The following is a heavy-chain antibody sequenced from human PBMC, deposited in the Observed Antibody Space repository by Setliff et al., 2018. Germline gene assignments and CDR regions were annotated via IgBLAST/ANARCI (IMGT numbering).Heavy chain of an antibody. CDR2: IIPIFGTA. CDR3: ARVSRTIVGARGFDY. J-gene: IGHJ4*02. Sequence: SVKVSCKASEGTFSSYGISWVRQAPGQGLEWMGGIIPIFGTANYAQKFQGRVTITADESTSTAYMELSSLRSEDTAVYYCARVSRTIVGARGFDYWGRGTLVTVSS. CDR1: EGTFSSYG. D-gene: IGHD1-26*01. V-gene: IGHV1-69*13.